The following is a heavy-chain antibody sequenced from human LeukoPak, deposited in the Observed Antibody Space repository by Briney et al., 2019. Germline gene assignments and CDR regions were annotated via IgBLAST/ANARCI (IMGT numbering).Heavy chain of an antibody. J-gene: IGHJ4*02. CDR1: GFTFSSYA. D-gene: IGHD5-18*01. V-gene: IGHV3-30-3*01. Sequence: GRSLRLSCAASGFTFSSYAMHWVRQAPGKGLEWVAVISYDGSNKYYADSVKGRFTISRDNSKNTLYLQMNSLRAEDTAVYYCARGADTALYFDYWGQGTLVTVSS. CDR2: ISYDGSNK. CDR3: ARGADTALYFDY.